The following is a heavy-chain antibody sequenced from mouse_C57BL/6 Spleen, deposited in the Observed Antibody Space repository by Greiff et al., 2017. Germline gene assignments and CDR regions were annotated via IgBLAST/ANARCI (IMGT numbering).Heavy chain of an antibody. Sequence: VQLQQSGPELVKPGASVKMSCKASGYTFTSYYMHWVKQRPGRGLEWIGRIDPKSGGTKYNEKFKSKATLTVDKPSSTAYMQLSSLTSEDSAVYYCARSYNYGSSYAMDYWGQGTSVTVSS. CDR1: GYTFTSYY. J-gene: IGHJ4*01. D-gene: IGHD1-1*01. CDR3: ARSYNYGSSYAMDY. CDR2: IDPKSGGT. V-gene: IGHV1-72*01.